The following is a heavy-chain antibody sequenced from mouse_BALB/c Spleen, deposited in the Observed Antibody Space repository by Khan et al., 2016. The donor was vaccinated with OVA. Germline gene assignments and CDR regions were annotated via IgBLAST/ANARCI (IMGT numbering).Heavy chain of an antibody. CDR3: ASDPPYYSMDY. Sequence: VELVESGPGLVAPSQSLSITCTVSGFSLTDYAVSWIRQPPGKGLEWLGVIWVSGGEYYNSVLKPRLSISKDNSKSQVFLKMNSLQTDDTAMYFCASDPPYYSMDYWGQGTSVTVSS. V-gene: IGHV2-6-5*01. J-gene: IGHJ4*01. CDR2: IWVSGGE. D-gene: IGHD2-13*01. CDR1: GFSLTDYA.